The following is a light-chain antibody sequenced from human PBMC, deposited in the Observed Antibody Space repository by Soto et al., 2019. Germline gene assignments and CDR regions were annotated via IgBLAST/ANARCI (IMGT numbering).Light chain of an antibody. CDR2: DAS. CDR3: QQYRT. Sequence: EIVLTQSPPTLSLSPGERATLSCRASQSVSSYLAWYQQKPGQAPRLLIYDASNRAPGIPARFSGSGSGTDFTLTISSLQSEDFAVYYCQQYRTFGQGTKVDI. V-gene: IGKV3-11*01. CDR1: QSVSSY. J-gene: IGKJ1*01.